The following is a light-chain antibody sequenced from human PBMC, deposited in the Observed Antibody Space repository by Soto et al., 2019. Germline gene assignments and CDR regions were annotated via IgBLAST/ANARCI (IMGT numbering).Light chain of an antibody. CDR2: AAS. J-gene: IGKJ5*01. CDR3: QQYHNWPT. Sequence: EIVMTQSPATLSVSPGERSTLSYRASRSVISNLAWYQQNPGQPPRLLIYAASTRATGIPARFSGSGCGTEFTLTISSLQSDDFALYYCQQYHNWPTFGQGTRLEIK. CDR1: RSVISN. V-gene: IGKV3-15*01.